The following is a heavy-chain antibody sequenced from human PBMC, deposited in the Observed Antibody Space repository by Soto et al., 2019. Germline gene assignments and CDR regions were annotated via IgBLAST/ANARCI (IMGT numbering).Heavy chain of an antibody. D-gene: IGHD3-16*01. Sequence: QVQLVESGGGVVQPGRSLRLSCAASGFTFSSYGMHWVRQAPGKGLEWVAVIWYDGSNKYYADSVKGRFTISRDNSKNTLYLQMNSPRAEDTAVYYCARAWTMITFGGGLDYWGQGTLVTVSS. J-gene: IGHJ4*02. CDR3: ARAWTMITFGGGLDY. V-gene: IGHV3-33*01. CDR1: GFTFSSYG. CDR2: IWYDGSNK.